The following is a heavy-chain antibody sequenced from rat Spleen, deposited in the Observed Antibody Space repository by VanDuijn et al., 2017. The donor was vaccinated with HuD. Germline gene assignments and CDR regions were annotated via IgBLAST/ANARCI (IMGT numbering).Heavy chain of an antibody. D-gene: IGHD1-6*01. CDR1: GFTFSDYG. V-gene: IGHV5-7*01. J-gene: IGHJ2*01. CDR2: ISYDGETT. Sequence: EVQLVESGGGLVQPGRSMKLSCADSGFTFSDYGMAWIRQAPKKGLEWVAYISYDGETTYHRNSVKGRFTVSRDNAKSTLYLQMDSLRSEDTATYYCARRHYGYTDYFDYWGQGVMVTVSS. CDR3: ARRHYGYTDYFDY.